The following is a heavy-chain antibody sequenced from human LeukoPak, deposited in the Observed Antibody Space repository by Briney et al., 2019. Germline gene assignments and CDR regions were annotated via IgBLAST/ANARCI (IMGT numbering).Heavy chain of an antibody. CDR3: ARDLYCSSTSCPGGNWFDP. CDR1: GFTFSSYA. Sequence: GGSLRLPCAAPGFTFSSYAMHWVRQAPGKGLEYVSAISSNGGSTYYANSVKGRFTISRDNSKNTLYLQMGSLRAEDMAVYYCARDLYCSSTSCPGGNWFDPWGQGTLVTVSS. J-gene: IGHJ5*02. CDR2: ISSNGGST. V-gene: IGHV3-64*01. D-gene: IGHD2-2*01.